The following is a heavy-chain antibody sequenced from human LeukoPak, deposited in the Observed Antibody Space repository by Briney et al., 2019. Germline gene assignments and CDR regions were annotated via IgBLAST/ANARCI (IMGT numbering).Heavy chain of an antibody. CDR2: INHSGSS. CDR1: GGSHSGYY. J-gene: IGHJ3*02. V-gene: IGHV4-34*01. CDR3: ARGKYSPHAFDI. Sequence: SETLSLTCAVYGGSHSGYYWSWIRQPPGKGLEWIGKINHSGSSNYNPSLKSRVTTSAGTSKNQFSLKLSSVTAADTAVYYCARGKYSPHAFDIWGQGTMVTVSS. D-gene: IGHD2-15*01.